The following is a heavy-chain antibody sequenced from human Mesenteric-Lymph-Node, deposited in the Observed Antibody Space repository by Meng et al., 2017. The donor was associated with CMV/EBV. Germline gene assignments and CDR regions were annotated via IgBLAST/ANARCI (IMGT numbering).Heavy chain of an antibody. D-gene: IGHD2-2*01. J-gene: IGHJ5*02. CDR1: GAPFSGHY. CDR2: INHSGST. Sequence: VYGAPFSGHYWSWVRQSPGKGLEWIGEINHSGSTDYDPSLKSRVTITIDTSTSQLSLKVTSVSAADTAVYYCARGGVVPAVPIWNHWGQGTLVTVSS. V-gene: IGHV4-34*01. CDR3: ARGGVVPAVPIWNH.